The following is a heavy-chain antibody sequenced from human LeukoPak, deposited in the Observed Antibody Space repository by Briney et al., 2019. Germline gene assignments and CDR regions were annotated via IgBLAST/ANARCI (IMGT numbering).Heavy chain of an antibody. V-gene: IGHV3-33*03. CDR1: GFTFSSYG. J-gene: IGHJ5*02. CDR2: LWSDGSDK. D-gene: IGHD1-26*01. Sequence: GRSLRLSCAASGFTFSSYGMHWARQAPGKGLEWVEDLWSDGSDKYYADSVKGRFTISRDNYKNTLYLQTNSLRAEETAVCYCAKPTRGSGSFLIDLWGQETLVTVSS. CDR3: AKPTRGSGSFLIDL.